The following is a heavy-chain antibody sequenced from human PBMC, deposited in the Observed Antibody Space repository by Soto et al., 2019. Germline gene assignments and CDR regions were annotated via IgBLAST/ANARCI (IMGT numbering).Heavy chain of an antibody. CDR1: GFTFSSYE. CDR2: ISSSGSTI. Sequence: GGSLRLSCAASGFTFSSYEMNWVRQAPGKGLEWVSYISSSGSTIYYADSVKGRFTISRDNAKNSLYLQMNSLGAEDTAVYYCTSIAAAVHYYYYGMDVWGQGTTVTVSS. CDR3: TSIAAAVHYYYYGMDV. D-gene: IGHD6-13*01. V-gene: IGHV3-48*03. J-gene: IGHJ6*02.